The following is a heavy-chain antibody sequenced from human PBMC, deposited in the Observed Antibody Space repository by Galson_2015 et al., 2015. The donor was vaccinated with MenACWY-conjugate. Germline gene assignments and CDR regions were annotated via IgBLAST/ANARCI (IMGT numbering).Heavy chain of an antibody. Sequence: GGSTGYADSVKGRFTISRDNAKNSLYLQMNSLRAEDTALYYCARAAAGRVYYYGMDVWGQGTTVTVSS. D-gene: IGHD6-13*01. CDR3: ARAAAGRVYYYGMDV. V-gene: IGHV3-20*03. J-gene: IGHJ6*02. CDR2: GGST.